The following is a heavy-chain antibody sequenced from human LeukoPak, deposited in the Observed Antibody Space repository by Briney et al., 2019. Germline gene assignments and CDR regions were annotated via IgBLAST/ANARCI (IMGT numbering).Heavy chain of an antibody. Sequence: SETLSLTCTVSGGSICSSSHYWGWIRQPPGKGLEWIGTIYYSGRTYYNPSLKSRVTISVDTSENQFSLKLTSVTAAADTAVYYCARELDDYWGQGTLVTVSS. CDR1: GGSICSSSHY. CDR3: ARELDDY. CDR2: IYYSGRT. J-gene: IGHJ4*02. V-gene: IGHV4-39*07.